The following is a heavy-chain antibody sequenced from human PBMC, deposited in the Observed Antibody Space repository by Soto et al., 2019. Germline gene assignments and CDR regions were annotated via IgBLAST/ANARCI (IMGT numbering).Heavy chain of an antibody. Sequence: SETLSLTCTVSGGSISSYYWSWIRQPPGKGLEWIGYIYYSGSTNYNPSLKSRVTISVDTSKNQFSPKLSSVTAADTAVYYCARDTPGSGSYYGALDIWGQGTMVTVSS. V-gene: IGHV4-59*01. CDR3: ARDTPGSGSYYGALDI. CDR2: IYYSGST. CDR1: GGSISSYY. J-gene: IGHJ3*02. D-gene: IGHD3-10*01.